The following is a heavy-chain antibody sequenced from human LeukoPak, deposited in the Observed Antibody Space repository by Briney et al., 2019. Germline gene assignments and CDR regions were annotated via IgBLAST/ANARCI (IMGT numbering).Heavy chain of an antibody. CDR2: ISGGGGNT. J-gene: IGHJ5*02. Sequence: GGSLRLSCAASGFTFSSYAMSWVRQAPGKGLEWVSGISGGGGNTHYADSVKGQFTISRDNSKNTLYLQMNSLRAEDTAVYYCARDQAVRGVSGGFDPWGQGTLVTVSS. CDR1: GFTFSSYA. V-gene: IGHV3-23*01. CDR3: ARDQAVRGVSGGFDP. D-gene: IGHD3-10*01.